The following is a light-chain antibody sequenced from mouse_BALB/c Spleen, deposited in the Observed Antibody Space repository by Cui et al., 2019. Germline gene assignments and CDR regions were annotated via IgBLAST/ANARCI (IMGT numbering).Light chain of an antibody. CDR3: QQWSSYPRT. CDR2: DTS. J-gene: IGKJ1*01. CDR1: SSVSY. Sequence: QIVLTQSPAIMSASPGEKVTMTCSASSSVSYMYWYQQNPGSSPRLLIYDTSNLASGVPGRFSGSGSGTSHSLTISRMEAEDAATYYCQQWSSYPRTFGGGTKLEIK. V-gene: IGKV4-55*01.